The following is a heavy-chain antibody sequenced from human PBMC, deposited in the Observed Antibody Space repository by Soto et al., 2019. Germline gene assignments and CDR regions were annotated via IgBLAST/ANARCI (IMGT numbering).Heavy chain of an antibody. CDR3: ARMLSEVESLNWFDP. CDR2: IFSNDEK. CDR1: GFSLSNARMG. Sequence: QVTLKESGPVLVKPTETLTLTCTVSGFSLSNARMGVSWIRQPPGKALEWLAHIFSNDEKSYSTSLKSRLTISKDTSKSQVVLTMTKMDPVDTATYYCARMLSEVESLNWFDPWGQRTLVTVSS. J-gene: IGHJ5*02. D-gene: IGHD2-15*01. V-gene: IGHV2-26*01.